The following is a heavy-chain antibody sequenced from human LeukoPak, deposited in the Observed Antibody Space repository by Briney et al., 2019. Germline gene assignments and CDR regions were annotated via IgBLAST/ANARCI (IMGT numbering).Heavy chain of an antibody. V-gene: IGHV4-39*01. J-gene: IGHJ4*02. Sequence: SETLSLTCTVSGGSISSTAYYWGWIRQPPGKGLDWIGSMYYSGNTYYNPSLKSRVTMSVDTPKNQFSLKLTSVTAADTAMFYCARQVSYSTSLLGYYFDYWGQGILVTVSS. CDR2: MYYSGNT. CDR1: GGSISSTAYY. D-gene: IGHD2-2*01. CDR3: ARQVSYSTSLLGYYFDY.